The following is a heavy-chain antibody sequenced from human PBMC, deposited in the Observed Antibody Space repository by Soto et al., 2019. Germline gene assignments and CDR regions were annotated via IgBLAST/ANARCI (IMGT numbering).Heavy chain of an antibody. V-gene: IGHV4-38-2*02. CDR2: MFHTGST. Sequence: SETLSLTCAVSGYSITNGYYWAWIRQPPGKGLEWIGTMFHTGSTYYNPSLKSRVTISEDTSKNQFSLKLSSVTAADTAVYYCARESCVSTSCYNXVDSWGQGTLVTVSS. CDR1: GYSITNGYY. CDR3: ARESCVSTSCYNXVDS. D-gene: IGHD2-2*02. J-gene: IGHJ4*02.